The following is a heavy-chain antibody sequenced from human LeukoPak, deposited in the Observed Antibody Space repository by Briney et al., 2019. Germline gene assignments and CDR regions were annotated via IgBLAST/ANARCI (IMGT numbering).Heavy chain of an antibody. D-gene: IGHD3-22*01. CDR3: ASYYYDSSGFYAPSRYYFDY. CDR1: GGSFSGYY. Sequence: SETLSLTCAVYGGSFSGYYWSWIRQPPGKGLEWIGEINHSGSTNYNPSLKSRVTISVDTSKNQFSLKLSSVTAADTAVYYCASYYYDSSGFYAPSRYYFDYGGQGPLATVSS. CDR2: INHSGST. J-gene: IGHJ4*02. V-gene: IGHV4-34*01.